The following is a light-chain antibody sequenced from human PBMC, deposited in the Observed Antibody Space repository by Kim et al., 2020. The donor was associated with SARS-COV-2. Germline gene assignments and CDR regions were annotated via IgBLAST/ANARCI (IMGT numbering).Light chain of an antibody. J-gene: IGLJ2*01. CDR3: GTWDNSLRAVV. CDR2: DND. CDR1: SSHMANNH. Sequence: GQKVTISGPGSSSHMANNHVAWYQHVPGTAPNLLIYDNDKRPSGISARFSGSKSGTSATLGITGLQTGDEADYHCGTWDNSLRAVVFGGGTQLTVL. V-gene: IGLV1-51*01.